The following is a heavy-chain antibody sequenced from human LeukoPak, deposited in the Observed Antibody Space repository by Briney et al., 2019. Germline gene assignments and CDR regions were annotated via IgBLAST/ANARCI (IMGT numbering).Heavy chain of an antibody. CDR3: ASDRAGGGAARFFDP. Sequence: SETLSLTCTVSGGSIISSSYYWGWIRQPPGKGLEWIGNIYYSGSTYYNPSLKSRVTLSSDTSKNHFSLRLSSVTAADTAVYYCASDRAGGGAARFFDPWGQGTLVTVSS. D-gene: IGHD6-6*01. J-gene: IGHJ5*02. CDR1: GGSIISSSYY. CDR2: IYYSGST. V-gene: IGHV4-39*07.